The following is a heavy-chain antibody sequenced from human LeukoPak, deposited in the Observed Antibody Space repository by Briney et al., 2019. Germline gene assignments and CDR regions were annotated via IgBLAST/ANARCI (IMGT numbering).Heavy chain of an antibody. V-gene: IGHV3-7*01. CDR2: IKQDGSEK. CDR3: ARSHNRIYYDSSGYYLYN. Sequence: GGSLRLSCAASGFTFSSYWMSWVRQAPGKGLEGVANIKQDGSEKYYVDSVKGRFTISRDNAKNSLYLQMNSLRAEDTAVYYCARSHNRIYYDSSGYYLYNWGQGTLVTVSS. D-gene: IGHD3-22*01. J-gene: IGHJ4*02. CDR1: GFTFSSYW.